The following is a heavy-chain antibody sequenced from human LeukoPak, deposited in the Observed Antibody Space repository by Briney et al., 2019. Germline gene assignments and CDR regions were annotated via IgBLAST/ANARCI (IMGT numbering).Heavy chain of an antibody. V-gene: IGHV1-8*01. Sequence: ASVKVSCKASGYTFTSYDINWVRQATGQGLEWMGWMNPNSGNTGYAQKFQGRVTMTRNTSISTAYMELSSLRSEDTAVYYCARAVLAAGNYYYYYYMDVWGKGTTVTVSS. J-gene: IGHJ6*03. CDR3: ARAVLAAGNYYYYYYMDV. D-gene: IGHD6-13*01. CDR2: MNPNSGNT. CDR1: GYTFTSYD.